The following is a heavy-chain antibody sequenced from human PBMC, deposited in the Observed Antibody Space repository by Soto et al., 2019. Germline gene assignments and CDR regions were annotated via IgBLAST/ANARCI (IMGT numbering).Heavy chain of an antibody. CDR3: AREDYNWNDYYYYGMDV. V-gene: IGHV1-2*02. D-gene: IGHD1-1*01. Sequence: QVELVQSGAEVRKPGASVKVSCKASRNSFIDYYIHWVRQAPGQGLEWMGWIKSNSGGTKYAQRLQGRVTMTRDTSISTIYMELSRLKSDDTAVYYCAREDYNWNDYYYYGMDVWGQGTTVIVSS. J-gene: IGHJ6*02. CDR2: IKSNSGGT. CDR1: RNSFIDYY.